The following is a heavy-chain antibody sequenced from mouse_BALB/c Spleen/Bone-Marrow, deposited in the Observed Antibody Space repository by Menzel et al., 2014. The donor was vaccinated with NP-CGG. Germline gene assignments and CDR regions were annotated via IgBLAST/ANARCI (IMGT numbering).Heavy chain of an antibody. D-gene: IGHD2-14*01. J-gene: IGHJ2*01. CDR1: GYTFTSSW. Sequence: AQHQESGSELVRPGSSVNLSCKASGYTFTSSWMHWAKQRPGQGLEWIGEIHPNSGNTNYNEKFKGKATLTVDTSSSTAYLDLSSLTSEDSAVYYCARHHRYAYYFDYRSQGPTLTASS. V-gene: IGHV1S130*01. CDR3: ARHHRYAYYFDY. CDR2: IHPNSGNT.